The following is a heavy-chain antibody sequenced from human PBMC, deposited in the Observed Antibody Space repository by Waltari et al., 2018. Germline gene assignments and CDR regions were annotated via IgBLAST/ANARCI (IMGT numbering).Heavy chain of an antibody. V-gene: IGHV4-59*01. CDR1: GCSISSYY. J-gene: IGHJ4*02. CDR2: IYYSGST. CDR3: ARGPYYDFWSGYYTGASAYFDY. Sequence: QVQLQESGPGLVKPSETLSLTCTVSGCSISSYYWSWLRQPPGTGLAWIGYIYYSGSTNYNPSLKSRVTISVDTSKNQFSLKLSSVTAADTAVYYCARGPYYDFWSGYYTGASAYFDYWGQGTLVTVSS. D-gene: IGHD3-3*01.